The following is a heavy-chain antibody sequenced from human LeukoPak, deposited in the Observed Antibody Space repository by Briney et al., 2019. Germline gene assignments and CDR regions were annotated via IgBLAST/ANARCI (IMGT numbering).Heavy chain of an antibody. CDR3: ARVVTTVTTYGAYLGAYFDY. D-gene: IGHD4-17*01. CDR2: IYYSGST. CDR1: GGSISSSSYY. Sequence: PSETLSLTCTVSGGSISSSSYYWGWIRQPPGKGLEWIGSIYYSGSTYYNPSLKSRVTMSVDTSKNQFSLKLSSVTAADTAVYYCARVVTTVTTYGAYLGAYFDYWGQGTLVTVSS. V-gene: IGHV4-39*07. J-gene: IGHJ4*02.